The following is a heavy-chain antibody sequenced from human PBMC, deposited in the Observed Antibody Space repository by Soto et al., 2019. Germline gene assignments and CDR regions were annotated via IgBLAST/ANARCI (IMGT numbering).Heavy chain of an antibody. V-gene: IGHV3-7*03. CDR1: GFTFSSYW. CDR3: ARDIRATGTTGGFDP. J-gene: IGHJ5*02. Sequence: EVQLVESGGGLVQPGGSLRLSCAASGFTFSSYWMSWVRQAPGKGLEWVANIKQDGSEKYYVDSVKGRFTISRDNAKNSLYLQMNRLRAEDTAVYYCARDIRATGTTGGFDPWGQGTLVTVSS. CDR2: IKQDGSEK. D-gene: IGHD1-1*01.